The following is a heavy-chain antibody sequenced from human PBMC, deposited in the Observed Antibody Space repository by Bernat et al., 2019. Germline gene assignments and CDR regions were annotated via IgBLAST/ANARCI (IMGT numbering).Heavy chain of an antibody. CDR1: GFTFSSHW. J-gene: IGHJ5*02. CDR3: ARRSGSGGFFWFDP. Sequence: VQLVESGGGLVKPGGSLRLSCAASGFTFSSHWMHWVRQAPGKGLVWVSRINNDGSTINYADSVKGRFTISRDNAKNTLYLQMNSLRAEDTAVDYCARRSGSGGFFWFDPWCQGTLVIVSS. D-gene: IGHD1-26*01. CDR2: INNDGSTI. V-gene: IGHV3-74*02.